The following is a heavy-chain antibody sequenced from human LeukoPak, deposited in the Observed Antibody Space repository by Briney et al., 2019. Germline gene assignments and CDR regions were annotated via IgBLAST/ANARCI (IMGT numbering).Heavy chain of an antibody. CDR3: AREKVTTDNYYYMDV. V-gene: IGHV3-20*04. CDR1: GLTFDDHG. D-gene: IGHD4-11*01. Sequence: GGSLRLSCAASGLTFDDHGMSWVRQAPGKGLQWVSAINWNGDSTSYADSVKGRFTISRDNAKNSLYLQMNSLRAEDTALYYCAREKVTTDNYYYMDVRGKGTTVTVSS. J-gene: IGHJ6*03. CDR2: INWNGDST.